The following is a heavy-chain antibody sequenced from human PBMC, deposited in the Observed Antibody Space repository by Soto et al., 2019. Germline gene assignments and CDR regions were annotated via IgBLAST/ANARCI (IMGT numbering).Heavy chain of an antibody. CDR3: AKARGRTWYEDY. J-gene: IGHJ4*02. Sequence: EVQLLESGGGLVQPGGSLRLSCAASGFTFSSYAMTWVRQAPGKGLEWVSSISGSGNTTYYADSVKGRFTLSRDSSKNTLYLQMNSLRPEDTAVYYCAKARGRTWYEDYWGQGTLVTVSS. CDR1: GFTFSSYA. V-gene: IGHV3-23*01. D-gene: IGHD6-13*01. CDR2: ISGSGNTT.